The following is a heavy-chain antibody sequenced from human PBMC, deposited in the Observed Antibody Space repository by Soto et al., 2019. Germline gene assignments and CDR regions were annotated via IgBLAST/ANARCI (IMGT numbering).Heavy chain of an antibody. J-gene: IGHJ4*02. V-gene: IGHV4-59*01. CDR3: ARAGSTWRYFFDY. CDR1: GGSIRSYY. CDR2: VYYSGTT. D-gene: IGHD6-13*01. Sequence: SETLSLTYTVSGGSIRSYYWTWIRQPPGKGLEWVGYVYYSGTTYYNPSLQSRVTISVDTSKNQFSLKVKSVTAADTAIYYCARAGSTWRYFFDYWGQGSLVTVSS.